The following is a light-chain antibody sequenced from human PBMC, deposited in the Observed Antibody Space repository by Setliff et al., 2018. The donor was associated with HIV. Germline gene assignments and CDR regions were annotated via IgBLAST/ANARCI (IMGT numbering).Light chain of an antibody. J-gene: IGLJ1*01. V-gene: IGLV2-14*01. CDR2: DVI. CDR3: SSFTITTTPSGSV. Sequence: QSALAKPASVSGSPGQSITISCTGTSSDVGGYNYVSWYQQHPGKAPKLVIYDVIKRPAGVSDRFSASKSGNTASLTISGLQAEDEADYYCSSFTITTTPSGSVFGTGTKVTVL. CDR1: SSDVGGYNY.